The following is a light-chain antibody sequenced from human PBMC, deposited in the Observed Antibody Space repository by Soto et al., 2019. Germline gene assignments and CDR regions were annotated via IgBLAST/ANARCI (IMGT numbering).Light chain of an antibody. CDR2: DVN. CDR1: SSDVGGYNY. CDR3: SSYTSSSTQV. Sequence: QSALTQPASVSGSPGQSITISCSGTSSDVGGYNYVSWYQLHPGKAPKLMIYDVNNRPSGVSNRFSGSKSGNTASLTISGLQAEDEADYYCSSYTSSSTQVFGTGTKLTV. V-gene: IGLV2-14*01. J-gene: IGLJ1*01.